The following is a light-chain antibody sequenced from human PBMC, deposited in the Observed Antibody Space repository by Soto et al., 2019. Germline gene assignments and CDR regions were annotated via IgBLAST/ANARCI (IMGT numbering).Light chain of an antibody. Sequence: QLVLTQSPSASASLGASVKLTCTLSSGHSNYAIAWHQQQSEKGPRYLMKLNSDGSHSKGDGIPDRFSGSSSGAERYLTISLLQYEDEADYYCQTWGSGIVVFGGGTKLTVL. V-gene: IGLV4-69*01. J-gene: IGLJ2*01. CDR2: LNSDGSH. CDR1: SGHSNYA. CDR3: QTWGSGIVV.